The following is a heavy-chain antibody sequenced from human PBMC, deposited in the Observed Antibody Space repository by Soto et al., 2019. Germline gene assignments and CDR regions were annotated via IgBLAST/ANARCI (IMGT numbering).Heavy chain of an antibody. CDR1: GYTFTTYY. V-gene: IGHV1-46*01. CDR3: ALDSLFTLGGVLHGMDV. Sequence: QVQLVQSGAEVKKPGASVKVSCKASGYTFTTYYMHWVRQAPGQGLEWMGIINPSGGSTNYAQKFQGRVTMTRDTSTSTVYMELSSLRSEDTAVYYCALDSLFTLGGVLHGMDVWGQGTTVTVSS. D-gene: IGHD3-16*01. CDR2: INPSGGST. J-gene: IGHJ6*02.